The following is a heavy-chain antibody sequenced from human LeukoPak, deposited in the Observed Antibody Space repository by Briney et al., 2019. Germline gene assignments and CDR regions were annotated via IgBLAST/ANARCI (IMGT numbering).Heavy chain of an antibody. V-gene: IGHV1-18*01. Sequence: GASVKVSCKASGYRFTSYGISWVRQAPGQGLEWMGWISAYNGNTNYAQKLQGRVTMTTDTSTSTAYMELRSLRSDDTAVYYCARGGDGDILTVLVFDYWGQGTLVTVSS. CDR3: ARGGDGDILTVLVFDY. CDR1: GYRFTSYG. CDR2: ISAYNGNT. D-gene: IGHD3-9*01. J-gene: IGHJ4*02.